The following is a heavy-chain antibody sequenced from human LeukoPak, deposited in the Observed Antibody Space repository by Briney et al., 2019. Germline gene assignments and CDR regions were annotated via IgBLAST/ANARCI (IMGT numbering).Heavy chain of an antibody. CDR1: GYTFTGYY. CDR2: INPNSGGT. V-gene: IGHV1-2*02. Sequence: GASVKVSCKASGYTFTGYYMHWVRQAPGQGLEWMGWINPNSGGTNYAQKFQGRVTMTRNTSISTAYMELSSLRSEDTAVYYCARGPRYDSSGYPFDYWGQGTLVTVSS. CDR3: ARGPRYDSSGYPFDY. J-gene: IGHJ4*02. D-gene: IGHD3-22*01.